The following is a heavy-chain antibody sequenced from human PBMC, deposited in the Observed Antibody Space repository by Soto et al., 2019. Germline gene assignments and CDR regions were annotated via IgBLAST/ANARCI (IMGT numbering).Heavy chain of an antibody. CDR1: GFTFSSYG. CDR2: ISYDGSNK. J-gene: IGHJ6*02. V-gene: IGHV3-30*18. CDR3: AKDRDGAAAGPTKFYGMDV. Sequence: GGSLRLSCAASGFTFSSYGMHWVRQAPGKGLEWVAVISYDGSNKYYADSVKGRFTISRDNSKNTLYLQRNSPRAEDTAVYYCAKDRDGAAAGPTKFYGMDVWGQGTTVTVSS. D-gene: IGHD6-13*01.